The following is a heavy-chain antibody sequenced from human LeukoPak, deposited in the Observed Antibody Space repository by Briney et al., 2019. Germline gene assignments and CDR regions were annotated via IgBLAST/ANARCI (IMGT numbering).Heavy chain of an antibody. J-gene: IGHJ6*03. CDR2: IQRKSDGGTI. CDR3: TTSYYGSGSYYYYYYYMDV. Sequence: GGSLRLSCAASGFTFSNAWMSWVRQAPGKGLEWVGRIQRKSDGGTIDYAAPVKGRFTISRDDSKNTLYLQMNSLKTEDTAVYYCTTSYYGSGSYYYYYYYMDVWGKGTTVTISS. CDR1: GFTFSNAW. D-gene: IGHD3-10*01. V-gene: IGHV3-15*01.